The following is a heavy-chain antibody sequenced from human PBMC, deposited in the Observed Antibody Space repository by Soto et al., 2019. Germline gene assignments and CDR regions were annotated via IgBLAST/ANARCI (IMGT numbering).Heavy chain of an antibody. CDR3: ARAYYDSSVLPGYFDY. J-gene: IGHJ4*02. Sequence: PGGSLRLSCEASGVTFSSYAMHWVRQAPGKGLEWVAVISYDGSNKYYADSVKGRFTISRDNSKNTVYLQMNSLRAEDTAVYYCARAYYDSSVLPGYFDYWGQGTLFTGSS. D-gene: IGHD3-22*01. V-gene: IGHV3-30-3*01. CDR1: GVTFSSYA. CDR2: ISYDGSNK.